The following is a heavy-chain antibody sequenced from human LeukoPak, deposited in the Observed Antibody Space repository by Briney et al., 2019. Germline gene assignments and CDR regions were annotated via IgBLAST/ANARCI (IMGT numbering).Heavy chain of an antibody. CDR2: ISYDGSNK. J-gene: IGHJ4*02. V-gene: IGHV3-30*02. CDR1: GFTFSSYG. CDR3: AKGPYGSGTYTYFDY. Sequence: GGSLRLSCAASGFTFSSYGMHWVRQAPGKGLEWVAFISYDGSNKYYADSVKGRFTISRDNSKNTLYLQMNSLRTEDTAVYYCAKGPYGSGTYTYFDYWGQGTLVTVSS. D-gene: IGHD3-10*01.